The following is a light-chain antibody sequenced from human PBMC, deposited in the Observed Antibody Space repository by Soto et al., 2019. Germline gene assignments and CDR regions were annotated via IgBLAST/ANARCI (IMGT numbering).Light chain of an antibody. CDR1: QSVRSR. J-gene: IGKJ5*01. CDR2: GAS. V-gene: IGKV3-20*01. CDR3: QQYGSPPIT. Sequence: EAVLTQSPGTLSLSPGERATLSCRASQSVRSRLAWYQHKSGQAPRLLISGASNRATGTPDRFSGSGSGTDFTLIITRLGPEDFALYYCQQYGSPPITFGQGTRLEFK.